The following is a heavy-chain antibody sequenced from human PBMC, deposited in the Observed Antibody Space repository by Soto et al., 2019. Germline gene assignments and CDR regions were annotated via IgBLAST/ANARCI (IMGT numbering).Heavy chain of an antibody. Sequence: GASVKVSCKASGYTFTSYYMHWVRQAPGQGLEWMGIINPSGGSTSYAQKFQGRVTMTRDTSTSTVYMELSSLRSEDTAVYYCARANWNYVVRNNLIDYWGQGTLVTVSS. D-gene: IGHD1-7*01. CDR2: INPSGGST. CDR1: GYTFTSYY. V-gene: IGHV1-46*01. J-gene: IGHJ4*02. CDR3: ARANWNYVVRNNLIDY.